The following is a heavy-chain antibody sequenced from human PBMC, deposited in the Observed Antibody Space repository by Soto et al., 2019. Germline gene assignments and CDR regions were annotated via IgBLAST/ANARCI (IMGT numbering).Heavy chain of an antibody. D-gene: IGHD4-17*01. CDR2: MSGRGGST. CDR3: STTTVTRVFYYYGMDV. CDR1: GFTFSMYA. Sequence: PGGSLRLSCVASGFTFSMYAMGWVRHPPGKGLEWVSSMSGRGGSTYYADSVKGRVTISRDNSKNTLYLQMNSLRAEDTAVYYCSTTTVTRVFYYYGMDVWGQGTTVTVSS. V-gene: IGHV3-23*01. J-gene: IGHJ6*02.